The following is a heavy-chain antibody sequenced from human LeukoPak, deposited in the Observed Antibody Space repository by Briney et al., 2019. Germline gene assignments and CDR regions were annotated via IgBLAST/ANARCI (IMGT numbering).Heavy chain of an antibody. D-gene: IGHD3-3*01. CDR3: ARGLSVLRFLEWTKVNWFDP. Sequence: SETLSLTCAVYGGSFSGYYWSWIRQPPGKGLEWIGEINHNGSTNYNPSLKSRVTISVDTSKNQFSLKLSSVTAADTAVYYCARGLSVLRFLEWTKVNWFDPWGQGTLVTVSS. V-gene: IGHV4-34*01. CDR1: GGSFSGYY. J-gene: IGHJ5*02. CDR2: INHNGST.